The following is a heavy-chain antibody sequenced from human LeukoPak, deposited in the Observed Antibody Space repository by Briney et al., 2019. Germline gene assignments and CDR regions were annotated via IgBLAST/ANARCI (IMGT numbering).Heavy chain of an antibody. D-gene: IGHD5-12*01. Sequence: GGSLRLSCAASGFTFTDYWMHWVRQAPGKGLVWVSRINSNGSRTSYADSVKGRFTISRDNAKNTLYLQMNSLRAEDTAEYYCARDYVDIGNYYHGMDVWGQGTTVTVSS. CDR1: GFTFTDYW. V-gene: IGHV3-74*01. CDR3: ARDYVDIGNYYHGMDV. CDR2: INSNGSRT. J-gene: IGHJ6*02.